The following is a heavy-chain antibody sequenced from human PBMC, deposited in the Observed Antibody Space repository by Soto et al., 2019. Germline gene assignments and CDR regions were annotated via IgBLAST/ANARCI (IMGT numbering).Heavy chain of an antibody. Sequence: GGSLRLSCAASGFTFSSYWMHWVRQAPGKGLVWVSRINSDGSSTSYADSVKGRSTISRDNAKNTLYLQMNSLRAEDTAVYYCASLGYSYGPDVDYWGQGTLVTVSS. J-gene: IGHJ4*02. CDR2: INSDGSST. CDR3: ASLGYSYGPDVDY. V-gene: IGHV3-74*01. D-gene: IGHD5-18*01. CDR1: GFTFSSYW.